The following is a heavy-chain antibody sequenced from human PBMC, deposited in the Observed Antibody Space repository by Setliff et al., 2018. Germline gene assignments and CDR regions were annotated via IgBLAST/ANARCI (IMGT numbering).Heavy chain of an antibody. CDR2: MNPQNGNT. CDR3: ATVKRGGTSGTSYLYYYMDV. V-gene: IGHV1-8*01. CDR1: GYTFTFYD. J-gene: IGHJ6*03. D-gene: IGHD3-10*01. Sequence: GASVKVSCKASGYTFTFYDINWVRQATGQGLEWIGWMNPQNGNTGCVQKFQGRVTMTRNTSISTAYMELSSLRSDDTAVYYCATVKRGGTSGTSYLYYYMDVWGKGTTVTVSS.